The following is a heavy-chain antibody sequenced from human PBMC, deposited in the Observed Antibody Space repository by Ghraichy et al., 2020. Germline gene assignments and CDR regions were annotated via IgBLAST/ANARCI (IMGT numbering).Heavy chain of an antibody. Sequence: SETLSLTCAVYGGSFSGYYWSWIRQPPGKGLEWIGEINHSGSTNYNPSLKSRVTISVDTSKNQFSLKLSSVTAADTAVYYCARGPRSRGQYYDFWSGYSPLRYWGQGTLVTVSS. CDR2: INHSGST. CDR1: GGSFSGYY. CDR3: ARGPRSRGQYYDFWSGYSPLRY. V-gene: IGHV4-34*01. D-gene: IGHD3-3*01. J-gene: IGHJ4*02.